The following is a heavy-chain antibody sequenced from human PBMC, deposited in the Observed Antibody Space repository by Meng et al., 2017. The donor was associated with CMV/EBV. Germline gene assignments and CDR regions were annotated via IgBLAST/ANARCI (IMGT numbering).Heavy chain of an antibody. CDR2: IHSDGST. V-gene: IGHV3-53*01. CDR3: ASSPPYYYYYYYAMDV. Sequence: AGSLCLSCAVSGFTVSNKYMSWVRQAPGKGLEWVSLIHSDGSTYYADSVKGRFTISRDNSRNTLYLQMNSLRAEDTAVYYCASSPPYYYYYYYAMDVWGQGTTVTVSS. CDR1: GFTVSNKY. D-gene: IGHD3-22*01. J-gene: IGHJ6*02.